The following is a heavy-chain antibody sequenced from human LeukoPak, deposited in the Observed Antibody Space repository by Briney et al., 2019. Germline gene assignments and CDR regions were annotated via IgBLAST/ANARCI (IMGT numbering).Heavy chain of an antibody. J-gene: IGHJ5*02. CDR1: GFTFSSYA. Sequence: GGSLRLSCAASGFTFSSYAMSWVRRAPGKGLEWVSAISGSGSNTYYADSVKGRFTISRDNSKNTLYLQMNSLRAEDTAVYYCAKAIWGPLSWFDPWGQGTLVTVSS. D-gene: IGHD7-27*01. CDR2: ISGSGSNT. V-gene: IGHV3-23*01. CDR3: AKAIWGPLSWFDP.